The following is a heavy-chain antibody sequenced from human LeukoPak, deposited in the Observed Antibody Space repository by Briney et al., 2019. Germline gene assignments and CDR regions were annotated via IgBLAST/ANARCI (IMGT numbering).Heavy chain of an antibody. J-gene: IGHJ5*02. Sequence: SETLSLTCTVSGGSISSYYWSWIRQPPGKGLEWIGYIYYSGSTNYNPSLKSRVTISVDTSKNQFSLKLSSVTAADTAVYYCARGGYDFWSGYYTDHWGQGTLVTVSS. CDR1: GGSISSYY. D-gene: IGHD3-3*01. CDR2: IYYSGST. V-gene: IGHV4-59*01. CDR3: ARGGYDFWSGYYTDH.